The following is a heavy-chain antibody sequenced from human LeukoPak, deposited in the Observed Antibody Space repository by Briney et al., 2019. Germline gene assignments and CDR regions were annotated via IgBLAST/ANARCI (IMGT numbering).Heavy chain of an antibody. Sequence: PGGSLRLSCAASGFTFSSYAMSWVRQAPGRGLEWVSAISGSGGSTYYADSVKGRFTISRDNSKNTLYLQMNSLRAEDTAVYYCAKGVGSVENYFDYWGQGTLVTVSS. J-gene: IGHJ4*02. CDR1: GFTFSSYA. V-gene: IGHV3-23*01. D-gene: IGHD3-10*01. CDR3: AKGVGSVENYFDY. CDR2: ISGSGGST.